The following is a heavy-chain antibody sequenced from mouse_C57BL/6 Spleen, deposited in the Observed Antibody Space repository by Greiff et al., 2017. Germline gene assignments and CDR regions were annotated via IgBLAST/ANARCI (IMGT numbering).Heavy chain of an antibody. V-gene: IGHV1-66*01. CDR1: GYSFTSYY. J-gene: IGHJ3*01. Sequence: QVQLQQSGPELVKPGASVKISCKASGYSFTSYYIHWVKQRPGQGLEWIGWIYPGSGNTKYNEKFKGKATLTADPSSSTAYMQLSSLTSEDSAVYYCAYGLFAYWGQGTLVTVSA. D-gene: IGHD1-1*02. CDR3: AYGLFAY. CDR2: IYPGSGNT.